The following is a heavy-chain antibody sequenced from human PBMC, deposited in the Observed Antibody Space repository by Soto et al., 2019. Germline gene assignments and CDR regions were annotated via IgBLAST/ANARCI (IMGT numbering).Heavy chain of an antibody. CDR1: GFTVSTYA. D-gene: IGHD2-2*01. V-gene: IGHV3-23*01. CDR2: ISGNGGDYT. Sequence: EMQLLESGGGLVQPGGSLRLSCAASGFTVSTYAMSWVRQAPRKGLEWVSAISGNGGDYTYYADSVKGRFTISRDNSKNTLYLQMNSLRAEDTAVYYCVPLCRYCSTTTPSWGQGTLVTVSS. J-gene: IGHJ4*02. CDR3: VPLCRYCSTTTPS.